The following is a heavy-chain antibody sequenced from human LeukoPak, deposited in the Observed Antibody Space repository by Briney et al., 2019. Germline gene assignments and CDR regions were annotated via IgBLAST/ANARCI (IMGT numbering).Heavy chain of an antibody. D-gene: IGHD6-6*01. Sequence: ASVKVSCKASGYTFTSYGISWVRQAPGQGLEWMGWINPNSGGTNYEQKFQGRVTMTRDTSISTAYLELSRLRFDDTAVYYCARLGSSSFDWVQGSLVTVSS. V-gene: IGHV1-2*02. CDR3: ARLGSSSFD. J-gene: IGHJ4*02. CDR2: INPNSGGT. CDR1: GYTFTSYG.